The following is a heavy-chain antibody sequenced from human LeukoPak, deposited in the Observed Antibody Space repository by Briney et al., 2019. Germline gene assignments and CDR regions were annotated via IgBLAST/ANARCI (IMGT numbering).Heavy chain of an antibody. CDR3: ARLQGRSGSYHGGWFDP. J-gene: IGHJ5*02. CDR2: IYPGDSDT. CDR1: GYSFTSYW. V-gene: IGHV5-51*01. D-gene: IGHD1-26*01. Sequence: GESLKISCKGSGYSFTSYWIGWVRQMPGKGLEWMGIIYPGDSDTRYSPSFQGQVTISADKSISTAYLQWNSLKASDTAMYYCARLQGRSGSYHGGWFDPWGQGTLVTVSS.